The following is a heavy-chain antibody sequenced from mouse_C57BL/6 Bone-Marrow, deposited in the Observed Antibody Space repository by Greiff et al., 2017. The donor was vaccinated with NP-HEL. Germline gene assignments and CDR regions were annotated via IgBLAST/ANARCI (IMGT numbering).Heavy chain of an antibody. CDR3: ARDYGSSYAMDY. D-gene: IGHD1-1*01. V-gene: IGHV1-81*01. CDR2: IYPRSGNT. CDR1: GYTFPSYG. Sequence: VKLMESGAELARPGASVKLSCKASGYTFPSYGLSWVKQRTGQGLEWIGEIYPRSGNTYYNEKFKGKATLTADKSSSTAYMELRSLTSEDSAVYFCARDYGSSYAMDYWGQGTSVTVSS. J-gene: IGHJ4*01.